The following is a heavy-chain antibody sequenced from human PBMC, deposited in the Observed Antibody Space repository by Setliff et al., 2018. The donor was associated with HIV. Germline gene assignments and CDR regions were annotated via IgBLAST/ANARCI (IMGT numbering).Heavy chain of an antibody. CDR2: ISANNGNT. D-gene: IGHD3-22*01. CDR1: GYTFNTYG. CDR3: AATYYYDSSGLHGFDY. Sequence: ASVKVSCKASGYTFNTYGISWVRQAPGQGLEWMGWISANNGNTNYAQKFQGRVTMTTDTTTSTAYMELRSLRSDDTAVYYCAATYYYDSSGLHGFDYWGQGTLVTVPQ. V-gene: IGHV1-18*01. J-gene: IGHJ4*02.